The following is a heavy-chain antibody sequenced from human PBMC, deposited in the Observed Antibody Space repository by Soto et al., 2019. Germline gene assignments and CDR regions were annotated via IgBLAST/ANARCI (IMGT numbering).Heavy chain of an antibody. CDR2: FDPEDGET. Sequence: GASVKVSCKVSGYTLTELSMHWVRQAPGKGLEWMGGFDPEDGETIYAQKFQGRVTMTEDTSTDTAYMELSSLRSEDTAVYYCATAYYDYIWGSYRSYYYYYMDVWGKGTTVTVSS. J-gene: IGHJ6*03. CDR1: GYTLTELS. CDR3: ATAYYDYIWGSYRSYYYYYMDV. V-gene: IGHV1-24*01. D-gene: IGHD3-16*02.